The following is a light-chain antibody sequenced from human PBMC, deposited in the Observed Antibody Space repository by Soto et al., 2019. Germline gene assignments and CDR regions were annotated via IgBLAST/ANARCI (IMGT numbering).Light chain of an antibody. Sequence: ERVMTQSPATLSVSPGERATLSCRASQSVSSNLAWYQQKPGQAPRLLIYDASTRATGIPARFSGSGSGTEFTLTISSLQSEDFAVYYCQHYNNWPPYTFGQGTKLEIK. J-gene: IGKJ2*01. CDR2: DAS. V-gene: IGKV3-15*01. CDR3: QHYNNWPPYT. CDR1: QSVSSN.